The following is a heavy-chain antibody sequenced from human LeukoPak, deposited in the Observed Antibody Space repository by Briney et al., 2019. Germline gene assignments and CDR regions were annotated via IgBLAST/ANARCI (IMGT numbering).Heavy chain of an antibody. D-gene: IGHD6-6*01. V-gene: IGHV3-20*04. CDR1: GFTFDDYG. J-gene: IGHJ4*02. Sequence: GGSLRLSCAASGFTFDDYGMSWVRQAPGKGLEWVSGINWNGGSTGYADSVKGRFTISRDNAKNSLYLQMNSLRAEDTAVYYCARERTAPQSIAARPGDYWGQGTLVTVSS. CDR3: ARERTAPQSIAARPGDY. CDR2: INWNGGST.